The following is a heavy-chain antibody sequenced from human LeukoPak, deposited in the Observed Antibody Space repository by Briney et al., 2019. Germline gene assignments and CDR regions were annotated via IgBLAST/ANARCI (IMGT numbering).Heavy chain of an antibody. CDR3: AGSTVTTESGAFDI. CDR1: GYTFTGYY. J-gene: IGHJ3*02. Sequence: ASAKVSCKASGYTFTGYYMHWVRQAPGQGLEWMGWINPNSGGTNYAQKFQGRVTMTRDTSISTAYMELSRLRSDDTAVYYCAGSTVTTESGAFDIWGQGTMVTVSS. CDR2: INPNSGGT. D-gene: IGHD4-17*01. V-gene: IGHV1-2*02.